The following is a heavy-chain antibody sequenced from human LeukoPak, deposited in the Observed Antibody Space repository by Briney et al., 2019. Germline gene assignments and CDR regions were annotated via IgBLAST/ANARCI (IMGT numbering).Heavy chain of an antibody. D-gene: IGHD3-10*01. CDR1: GFTFSSYW. CDR2: IKQDGSEK. Sequence: GGSLRLSCAASGFTFSSYWISWVRQAPGKGLEWVANIKQDGSEKYYVDSVKGRFTISRDNAKKSLYLQMNSLRAEETAVYYCAGNLLWFGELSWGFDYWGQGTLVTVSS. CDR3: AGNLLWFGELSWGFDY. J-gene: IGHJ4*02. V-gene: IGHV3-7*01.